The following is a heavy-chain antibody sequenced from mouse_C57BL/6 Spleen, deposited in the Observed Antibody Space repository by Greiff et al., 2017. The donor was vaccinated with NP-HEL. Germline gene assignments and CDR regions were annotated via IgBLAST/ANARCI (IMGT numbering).Heavy chain of an antibody. Sequence: EVQLQESGPGLVKPSQSLSLTCSVTGYSITSGYYWNWIRQFPGNKLEWMGYISYDGSNNYNPSLKNRISITRDTSKNQFFLKLNSVTTEDTATYYCARGYSNWYFDVWGTGTTVTVSS. CDR1: GYSITSGYY. J-gene: IGHJ1*03. CDR3: ARGYSNWYFDV. V-gene: IGHV3-6*01. D-gene: IGHD2-5*01. CDR2: ISYDGSN.